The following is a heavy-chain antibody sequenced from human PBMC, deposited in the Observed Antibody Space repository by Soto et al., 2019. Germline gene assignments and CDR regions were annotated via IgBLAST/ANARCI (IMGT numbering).Heavy chain of an antibody. J-gene: IGHJ3*02. V-gene: IGHV1-69*01. D-gene: IGHD2-15*01. CDR1: GGTFSSYA. CDR3: ARDLHPGYCSGGSCPLGLAFDI. Sequence: QVQLVQSGAEVKKPGSSVKVSCKASGGTFSSYAISWVRQAPGQGLEWMGGIIPIFGTANYAQKFQGRVTITADEATSKAYMELSSLRSEDTAVYYCARDLHPGYCSGGSCPLGLAFDIWGQGTMVTVSS. CDR2: IIPIFGTA.